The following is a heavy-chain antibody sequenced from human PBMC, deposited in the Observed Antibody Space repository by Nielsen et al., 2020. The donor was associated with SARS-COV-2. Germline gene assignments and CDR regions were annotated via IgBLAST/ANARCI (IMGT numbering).Heavy chain of an antibody. J-gene: IGHJ4*02. Sequence: GGSLRLSCAASGFSFSDYGMHWVRQAPGKGLEWVAVTSYDGSFKFYADSVRGRFTVSRDNSKNTLYLQMNSLRAEDTALYYCATWYNSRPTDYWGQGTLVTVSS. D-gene: IGHD6-13*01. CDR2: TSYDGSFK. V-gene: IGHV3-30*03. CDR3: ATWYNSRPTDY. CDR1: GFSFSDYG.